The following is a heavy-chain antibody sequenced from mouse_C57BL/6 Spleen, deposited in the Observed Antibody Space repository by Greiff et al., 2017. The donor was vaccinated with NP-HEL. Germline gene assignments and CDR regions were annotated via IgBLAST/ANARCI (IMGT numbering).Heavy chain of an antibody. Sequence: QVQLQQPGAELVKPGASVKLSCKASGYTFTSYWMHWVKQRPGQGLEWIGMIHPNSGSTNYNEKSKSKATLTVEKSSSTAYMQLSSLTSEDSAVYYCARFLYYDYDGYFDYWGQGTTLTVSS. CDR2: IHPNSGST. J-gene: IGHJ2*01. CDR3: ARFLYYDYDGYFDY. CDR1: GYTFTSYW. D-gene: IGHD2-4*01. V-gene: IGHV1-64*01.